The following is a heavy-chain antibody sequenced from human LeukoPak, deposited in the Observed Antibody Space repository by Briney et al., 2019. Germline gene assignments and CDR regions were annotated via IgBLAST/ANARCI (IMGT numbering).Heavy chain of an antibody. CDR1: GGSISSGDYY. V-gene: IGHV4-30-4*01. CDR2: IYYSGST. J-gene: IGHJ4*02. D-gene: IGHD4-17*01. CDR3: ARALGKLTTVTTFDY. Sequence: SETLFLTCTVSGGSISSGDYYWSWIRQPPGKGLEWIGYIYYSGSTYYNPSLKSRVTISVDTSKNQFSLKLSSVTAADTAVYYCARALGKLTTVTTFDYWGQGTLVTVSS.